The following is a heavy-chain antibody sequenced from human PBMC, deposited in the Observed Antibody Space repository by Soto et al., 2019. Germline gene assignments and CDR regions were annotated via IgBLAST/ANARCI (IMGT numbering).Heavy chain of an antibody. CDR2: ISGNGNSA. J-gene: IGHJ4*02. CDR1: GFTFRDYA. D-gene: IGHD6-19*01. CDR3: GKERRGSGWSVCNF. Sequence: PGGSLRLSCAASGFTFRDYAMNWVRQAPGKGLEWVADISGNGNSARHADSVKGRFTISRDNSQNTLYLNMNSLRVDDTAIYYCGKERRGSGWSVCNFWGQGTLVTVS. V-gene: IGHV3-23*01.